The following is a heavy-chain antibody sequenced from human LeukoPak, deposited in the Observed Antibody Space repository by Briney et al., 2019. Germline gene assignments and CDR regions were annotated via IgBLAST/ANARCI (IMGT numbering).Heavy chain of an antibody. CDR3: AKDPLHYDSPHWVDY. CDR2: ISAYNGNT. J-gene: IGHJ4*02. V-gene: IGHV1-18*01. CDR1: GYTFTSYG. Sequence: ASVKVSCKASGYTFTSYGISWVRQAPGQGLEWMGWISAYNGNTNYAQKLQGRVTMTTDTSTSTAYMELRSLRSDDTAVYYCAKDPLHYDSPHWVDYWGQGTLVTVSS. D-gene: IGHD3-3*01.